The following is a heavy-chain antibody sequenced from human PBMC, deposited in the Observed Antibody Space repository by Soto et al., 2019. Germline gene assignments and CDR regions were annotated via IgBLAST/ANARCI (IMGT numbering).Heavy chain of an antibody. CDR1: GYRFTSYW. J-gene: IGHJ5*02. CDR2: IYPGDSDT. D-gene: IGHD6-13*01. V-gene: IGHV5-51*01. Sequence: PGESLKISCKGSGYRFTSYWIGWVRQMPGKGLEWMGIIYPGDSDTRYSPSFQGQVTISADRSISTAYLQWSSLKASDTAMYYCARQLAAAGTRWFDPWGQGTLVTVSS. CDR3: ARQLAAAGTRWFDP.